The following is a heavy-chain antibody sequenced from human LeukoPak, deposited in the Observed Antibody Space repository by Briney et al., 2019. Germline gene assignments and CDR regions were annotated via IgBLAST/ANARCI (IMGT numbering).Heavy chain of an antibody. CDR2: IKQEGSDK. D-gene: IGHD6-19*01. Sequence: GGSLRLPCAASGFTFSSYWMSWVRQAPGKGLEWVANIKQEGSDKYYVDSVKGRFTISRDNAKNSLYLQMNSLRAEDTAIYYCARASAVAGTRDYWGQGTLVTVSS. V-gene: IGHV3-7*01. CDR3: ARASAVAGTRDY. CDR1: GFTFSSYW. J-gene: IGHJ4*02.